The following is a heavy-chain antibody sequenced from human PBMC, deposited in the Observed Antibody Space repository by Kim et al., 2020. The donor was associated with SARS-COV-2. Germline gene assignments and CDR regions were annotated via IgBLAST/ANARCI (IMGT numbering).Heavy chain of an antibody. V-gene: IGHV3-53*01. D-gene: IGHD6-13*01. CDR3: ARVKAGAFDI. Sequence: STYYADSVRGRFTISRDNSTNTLYLQMNSLRAEDTAVYYCARVKAGAFDIWGQGTMVTVYS. J-gene: IGHJ3*02. CDR2: ST.